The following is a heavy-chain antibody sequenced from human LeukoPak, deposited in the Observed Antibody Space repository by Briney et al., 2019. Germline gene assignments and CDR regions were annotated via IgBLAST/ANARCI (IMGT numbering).Heavy chain of an antibody. CDR1: GFTFSSYE. Sequence: GGSLRLSCAASGFTFSSYEMNWVRQAPGKGLEWVSYTSSSGSTIYYADSVKGRFTISRDNAKNSLYLQMNSLRAEDTAVYYCVRELVPQSINSGYDSFHIWGQGTMVTVSS. J-gene: IGHJ3*02. V-gene: IGHV3-48*03. CDR3: VRELVPQSINSGYDSFHI. D-gene: IGHD5-12*01. CDR2: TSSSGSTI.